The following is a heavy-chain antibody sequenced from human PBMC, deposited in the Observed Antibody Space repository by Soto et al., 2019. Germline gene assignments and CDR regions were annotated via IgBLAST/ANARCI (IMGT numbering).Heavy chain of an antibody. CDR3: ARAKKAAAIVYYYYGMDV. V-gene: IGHV1-46*01. D-gene: IGHD2-2*01. Sequence: ASVEVSCKASGYTFTIYYMHWVRQAPGQGLEWMGIINPSGGSTSYAQKFQGRVTMTRDTSTSTVYMELSSLRSEDTAVYYCARAKKAAAIVYYYYGMDVWGQGTTVTVSS. J-gene: IGHJ6*02. CDR2: INPSGGST. CDR1: GYTFTIYY.